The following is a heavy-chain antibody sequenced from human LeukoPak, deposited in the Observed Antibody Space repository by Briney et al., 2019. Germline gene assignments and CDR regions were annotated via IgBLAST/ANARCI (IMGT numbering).Heavy chain of an antibody. V-gene: IGHV3-9*01. CDR3: AKADCSGGSCCLYN. Sequence: PGRSLRLSCAASGFTFGDYAMHWVRQAPGKGLEWVSGISWNSGSIGYADSVKGRFTISRDNAKNSLYLQMNSLRAEDTALYYCAKADCSGGSCCLYNWGQGTLVTVSS. CDR1: GFTFGDYA. CDR2: ISWNSGSI. D-gene: IGHD2-15*01. J-gene: IGHJ4*02.